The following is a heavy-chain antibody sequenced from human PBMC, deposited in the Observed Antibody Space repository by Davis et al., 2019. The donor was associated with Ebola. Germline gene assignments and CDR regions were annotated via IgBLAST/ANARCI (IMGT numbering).Heavy chain of an antibody. CDR1: GGSFSGYY. Sequence: GSLRLSCAVYGGSFSGYYWSWIRQPPGKGLEWIGSIYYIGSTYYNPSLKSRVTISVDTPKNQFSLKLSSVTAADTAVYYCASVDIVARGWFDPWGQGTLVTVSS. J-gene: IGHJ5*02. D-gene: IGHD5-12*01. CDR2: IYYIGST. CDR3: ASVDIVARGWFDP. V-gene: IGHV4-34*01.